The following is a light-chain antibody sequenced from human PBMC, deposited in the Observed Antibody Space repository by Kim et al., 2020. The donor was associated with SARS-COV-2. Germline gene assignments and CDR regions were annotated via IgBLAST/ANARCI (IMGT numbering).Light chain of an antibody. V-gene: IGLV3-19*01. CDR2: GNN. Sequence: VALGQSVSIPCQGDSLILYYVSWYQQTPGQAPVLVIYGNNNRPSGIPDRFSGSRSGNTASLTITGAQAEDEADYYCQSRDSSGKVVFGGGTKLTVL. J-gene: IGLJ2*01. CDR1: SLILYY. CDR3: QSRDSSGKVV.